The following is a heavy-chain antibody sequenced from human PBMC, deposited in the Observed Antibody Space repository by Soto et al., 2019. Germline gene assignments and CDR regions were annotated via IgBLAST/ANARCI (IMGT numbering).Heavy chain of an antibody. CDR3: ATTYDILTGYYPLGY. CDR2: IYYSGST. D-gene: IGHD3-9*01. Sequence: QLQLQESGPGLVKPSETLSLTCTVSGGSISSSSYYWGWIRQPPGKGLEWIGSIYYSGSTYYNPSLKSRVTISVDTSKNQFSLKLSSVTAADTAVYYCATTYDILTGYYPLGYWGQGTLVTVSS. CDR1: GGSISSSSYY. J-gene: IGHJ4*02. V-gene: IGHV4-39*01.